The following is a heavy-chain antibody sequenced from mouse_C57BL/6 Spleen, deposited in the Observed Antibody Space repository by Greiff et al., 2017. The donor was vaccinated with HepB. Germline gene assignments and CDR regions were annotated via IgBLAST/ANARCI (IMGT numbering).Heavy chain of an antibody. D-gene: IGHD1-1*02. CDR1: GYTFTSYW. Sequence: QVQLQQPGAELVMPGASVKLSCKASGYTFTSYWMHWVKQRPGQGLEWIGEIDPSDSYTNYNQKFKGKSTLTVDKSSSTAYMQLSSLTSEDSAVYYCAIAPYGYFDYWGQGTTLTVSS. V-gene: IGHV1-69*01. CDR2: IDPSDSYT. CDR3: AIAPYGYFDY. J-gene: IGHJ2*01.